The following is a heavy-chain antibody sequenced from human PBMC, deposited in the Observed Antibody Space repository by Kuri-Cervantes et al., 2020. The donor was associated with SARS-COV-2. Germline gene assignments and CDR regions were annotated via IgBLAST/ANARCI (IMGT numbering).Heavy chain of an antibody. J-gene: IGHJ3*02. V-gene: IGHV4-59*08. D-gene: IGHD3-3*01. CDR2: IYYSGST. Sequence: SETLSLTCTVSGGSISSYYWSWIRQPPGKGLEWIGYIYYSGSTNYSPSLKSRVTISVDTSKNQFSLKLSSVTAADTAVYYCARHIPYYDFWSGYYDAFDIWGQGTMVTVSS. CDR1: GGSISSYY. CDR3: ARHIPYYDFWSGYYDAFDI.